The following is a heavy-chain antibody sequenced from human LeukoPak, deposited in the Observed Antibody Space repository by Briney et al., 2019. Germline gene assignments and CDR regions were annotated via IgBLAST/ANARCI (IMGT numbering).Heavy chain of an antibody. CDR3: ARFSSGCDTSSCYLNY. D-gene: IGHD2-2*01. Sequence: SETLSLTCIVSGGSLSGHYWSWIRQPPGKELELIGHIYYSGATYYSPSLKSRVTISFDTSRNQFSLKLTSVTAADTAVYYCARFSSGCDTSSCYLNYWGQGTLVTVS. CDR2: IYYSGAT. J-gene: IGHJ4*02. V-gene: IGHV4-59*11. CDR1: GGSLSGHY.